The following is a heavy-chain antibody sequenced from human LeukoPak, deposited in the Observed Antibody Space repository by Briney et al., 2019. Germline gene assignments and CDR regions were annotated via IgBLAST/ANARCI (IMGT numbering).Heavy chain of an antibody. CDR3: TRDYYDSGNNWFDP. CDR2: TYYRSKWYN. Sequence: SQTLSLTCAISGDSFSSNSAAWHRIRQSPARGLEWLGRTYYRSKWYNDYAVSVRSRITINPNTSKNQFSLQLSSVTPEETAVYYCTRDYYDSGNNWFDPWGEGTLVTVSS. J-gene: IGHJ5*01. V-gene: IGHV6-1*01. D-gene: IGHD3-10*01. CDR1: GDSFSSNSAA.